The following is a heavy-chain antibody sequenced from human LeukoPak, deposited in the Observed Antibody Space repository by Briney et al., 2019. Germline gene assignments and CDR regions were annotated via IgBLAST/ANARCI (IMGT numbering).Heavy chain of an antibody. CDR2: MNPNSGNT. V-gene: IGHV1-8*03. Sequence: ASVKVSCKASGYTFTSYDINWVRQATGQGLEWMGWMNPNSGNTGYAQKFQGRVTITADKSTSTAYMELSSLRSEDTAVYYCARFLRGDYEYWGQGTLVTVSS. J-gene: IGHJ4*02. CDR1: GYTFTSYD. CDR3: ARFLRGDYEY. D-gene: IGHD4-17*01.